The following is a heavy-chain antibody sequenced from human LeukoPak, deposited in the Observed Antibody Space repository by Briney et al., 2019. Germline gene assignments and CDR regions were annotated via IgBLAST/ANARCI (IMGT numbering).Heavy chain of an antibody. V-gene: IGHV4-59*01. CDR2: IYYSGST. D-gene: IGHD5-18*01. CDR1: GGSISSYY. J-gene: IGHJ4*02. Sequence: RSETLSLTCTVSGGSISSYYWSWIRQPPGKGLEWIGYIYYSGSTNYNPSLKSRVTISVDTSKNQFSLKLSSVTAADTAVYYCARGCSYGLMMFDYWGQGTLVTVSS. CDR3: ARGCSYGLMMFDY.